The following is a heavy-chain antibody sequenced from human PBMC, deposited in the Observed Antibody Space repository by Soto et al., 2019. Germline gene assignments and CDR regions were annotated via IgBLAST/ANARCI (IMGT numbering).Heavy chain of an antibody. Sequence: QVQLQESGPGLVKPSETLSLTCTVSGASVSSATYYWSWIRQPPGKGLEWIAHIYYSGSTDYNPSLKSRVTIELDTSKNQFYLKLSSVTAADTAVYYCARVDWSYWYFDLWGRGTQVPVSS. V-gene: IGHV4-61*01. CDR3: ARVDWSYWYFDL. D-gene: IGHD3-9*01. J-gene: IGHJ2*01. CDR2: IYYSGST. CDR1: GASVSSATYY.